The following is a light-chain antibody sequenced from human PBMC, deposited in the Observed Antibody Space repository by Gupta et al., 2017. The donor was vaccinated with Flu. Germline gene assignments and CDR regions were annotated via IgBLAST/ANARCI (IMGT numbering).Light chain of an antibody. CDR3: QQSNSSPYT. CDR2: GVS. Sequence: DIQMTQSPSSLSASVGDRVTITCRASQSISSYLNWYQQKPGKAPKLLIYGVSSLQSGVPSRFSGSGSGTDFTLTISSLQPEDFATYYCQQSNSSPYTFGQGTXLEIK. CDR1: QSISSY. V-gene: IGKV1-39*01. J-gene: IGKJ2*01.